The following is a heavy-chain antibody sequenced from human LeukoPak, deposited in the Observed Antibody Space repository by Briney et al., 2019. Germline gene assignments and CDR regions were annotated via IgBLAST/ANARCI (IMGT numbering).Heavy chain of an antibody. D-gene: IGHD6-19*01. J-gene: IGHJ4*02. CDR3: AATIAVAGTSFPYFDC. Sequence: SETLSLTCTVSGGSISSSSYYWGWIRQPPGMGLEWIGSIYYNGNTFYNPSLRSRVTISADKSKNQFSLKLSFVTAADTAVYYCAATIAVAGTSFPYFDCWGQGTLVTVSS. V-gene: IGHV4-39*01. CDR1: GGSISSSSYY. CDR2: IYYNGNT.